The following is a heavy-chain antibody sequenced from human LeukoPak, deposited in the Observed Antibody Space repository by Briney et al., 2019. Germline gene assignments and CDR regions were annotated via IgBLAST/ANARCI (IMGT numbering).Heavy chain of an antibody. J-gene: IGHJ3*02. CDR2: ISSSSSYI. CDR3: ARDSRGDIVVVPAAQTDAFDI. V-gene: IGHV3-21*01. CDR1: GFTFSSYS. D-gene: IGHD2-2*01. Sequence: PGGSLRLSCAASGFTFSSYSMNWVRQAPGKGLEWVSSISSSSSYIYYAGSVKGRFTISRDNAKNSLYLQMNSLRAEDTAVYYSARDSRGDIVVVPAAQTDAFDIWGQGTMVTVSS.